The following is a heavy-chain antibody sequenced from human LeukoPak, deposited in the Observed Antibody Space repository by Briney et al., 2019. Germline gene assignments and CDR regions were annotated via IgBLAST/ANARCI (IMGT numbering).Heavy chain of an antibody. Sequence: GASVKVSCKASGYTFTSYYIHWVRQAPGQGLEWMGWINPNSGGTNYAQKFQGRVTMTRDTSISTAYMELSRLRSDDTAVYYCARVRVVRGVYNWFDPWGQGTLVTVSS. CDR2: INPNSGGT. CDR1: GYTFTSYY. J-gene: IGHJ5*02. CDR3: ARVRVVRGVYNWFDP. V-gene: IGHV1-2*02. D-gene: IGHD3-10*01.